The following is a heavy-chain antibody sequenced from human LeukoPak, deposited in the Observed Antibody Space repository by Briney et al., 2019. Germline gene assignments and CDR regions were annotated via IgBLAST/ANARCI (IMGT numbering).Heavy chain of an antibody. D-gene: IGHD5-18*01. CDR1: GYTFTSYD. CDR3: ARARSSYGYGDAFDI. J-gene: IGHJ3*02. Sequence: ASVKVSCKASGYTFTSYDINWVRQATGQGLEWMGRMNPNSGNTGYAQKFQGRVTITRNTSISTAYMELSSLRAEDTAVYYCARARSSYGYGDAFDIWGQGTMVTVSS. V-gene: IGHV1-8*03. CDR2: MNPNSGNT.